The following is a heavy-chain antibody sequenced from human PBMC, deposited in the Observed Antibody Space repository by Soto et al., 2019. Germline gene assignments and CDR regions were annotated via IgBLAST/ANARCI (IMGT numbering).Heavy chain of an antibody. CDR2: ISAYNGNT. CDR3: ARNGGYCSSTSCQQMYYYYYYMDV. V-gene: IGHV1-18*01. Sequence: ASVKVSCKASGYTFTSYGISWVRQAPGQGLEWMGWISAYNGNTNYAQKLQGRVTMTTDTSTSTAYMELRSLRSDDTAVYYCARNGGYCSSTSCQQMYYYYYYMDVWGKGTTVTVSS. D-gene: IGHD2-2*01. CDR1: GYTFTSYG. J-gene: IGHJ6*03.